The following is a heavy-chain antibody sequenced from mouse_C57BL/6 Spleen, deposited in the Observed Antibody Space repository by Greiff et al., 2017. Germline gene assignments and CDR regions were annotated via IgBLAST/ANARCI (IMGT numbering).Heavy chain of an antibody. CDR2: INPNNGGT. V-gene: IGHV1-22*01. CDR1: GYTFTDYN. J-gene: IGHJ2*01. Sequence: EVQLQQSGPELVQPGASVKMSCKASGYTFTDYNMHWVKQSHGKSLEWIGYINPNNGGTSYNQKFKGKATLTVNKSSSTAYMELRSLTSEDSAVYYCARWWLLRNFDYWGQGTTLPVSS. D-gene: IGHD2-3*01. CDR3: ARWWLLRNFDY.